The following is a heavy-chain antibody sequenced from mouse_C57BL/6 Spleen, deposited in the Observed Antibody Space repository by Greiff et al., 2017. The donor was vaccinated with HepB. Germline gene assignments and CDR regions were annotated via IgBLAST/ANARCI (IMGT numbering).Heavy chain of an antibody. CDR1: GYTFTSYW. CDR3: ARGGPGAMDY. J-gene: IGHJ4*01. CDR2: IDPSDSET. V-gene: IGHV1-52*01. Sequence: MESCKASGYTFTSYWMHWVKQRPIQGLEWIGNIDPSDSETHYNQKFKDKATLTVDKSSSTAYMQLSSLTAEDSAVYYCARGGPGAMDYWGQGTSVTVSS. D-gene: IGHD4-1*01.